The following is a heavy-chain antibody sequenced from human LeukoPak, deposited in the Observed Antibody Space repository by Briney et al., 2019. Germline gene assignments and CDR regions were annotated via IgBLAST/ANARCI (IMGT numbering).Heavy chain of an antibody. D-gene: IGHD6-6*01. CDR2: IYYSGST. CDR3: ARESRVPEYFDY. Sequence: SETLSLTCTVSGGSISSYYWSWIRQPPGKGLEWIGYIYYSGSTNYNPSLKSQVTISVDTSKNQFSLKLSSVTAADTAVYYCARESRVPEYFDYWGQGTLVTVSS. V-gene: IGHV4-59*01. CDR1: GGSISSYY. J-gene: IGHJ4*02.